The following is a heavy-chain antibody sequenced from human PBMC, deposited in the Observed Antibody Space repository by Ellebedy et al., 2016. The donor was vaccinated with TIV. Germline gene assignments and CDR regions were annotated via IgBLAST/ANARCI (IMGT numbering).Heavy chain of an antibody. V-gene: IGHV1-69*13. J-gene: IGHJ4*02. CDR2: IIPLFGTA. Sequence: AASVKVSCKASGGTFSSYGISWVRQAPGQGLQWMGGIIPLFGTANNTQKFQGRVTITADESTSTAYMELSSLTSEDTAVDNCASAYSYRGPLDSWGQGTLVTVSS. CDR3: ASAYSYRGPLDS. D-gene: IGHD3-16*01. CDR1: GGTFSSYG.